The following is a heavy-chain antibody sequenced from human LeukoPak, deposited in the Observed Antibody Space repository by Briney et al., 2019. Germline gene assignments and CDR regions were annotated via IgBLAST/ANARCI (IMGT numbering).Heavy chain of an antibody. D-gene: IGHD3-10*01. CDR2: IYTGGGT. CDR1: GFTVSSIY. Sequence: GGSLRLSCAASGFTVSSIYMNWVRQAPGKGLEWVSVIYTGGGTYYADSVKDRFTIFRDNSKNTLYLQMNSLRAEDTAVYYCARESGSGSRGFDYWGQGTLVTVSS. V-gene: IGHV3-66*01. CDR3: ARESGSGSRGFDY. J-gene: IGHJ4*02.